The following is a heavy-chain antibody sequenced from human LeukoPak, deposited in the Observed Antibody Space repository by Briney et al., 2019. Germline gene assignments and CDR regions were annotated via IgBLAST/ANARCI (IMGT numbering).Heavy chain of an antibody. CDR2: IRYDGSNK. CDR1: GFTFSSYG. J-gene: IGHJ4*02. CDR3: ARDTGVRPRVAHFDY. D-gene: IGHD1-14*01. V-gene: IGHV3-30*02. Sequence: GGSLRLSCAASGFTFSSYGMHWVRQAPGKGLEWVAFIRYDGSNKYYADSVKGRFTISRDNSENTLYPQMNSLRAEDTAVYYCARDTGVRPRVAHFDYWGQGTLVTVSS.